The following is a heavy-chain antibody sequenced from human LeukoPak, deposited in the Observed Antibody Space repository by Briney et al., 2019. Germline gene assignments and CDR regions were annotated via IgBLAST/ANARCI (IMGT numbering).Heavy chain of an antibody. Sequence: SETLSLTCTVSGGSISSRSYFWGWIRQPPGKGLEWIGSIYYSGITYNNTSLKSRVTISVDTSKNQFSLKLSSVTAADTAVYYCARHGSGSSSSWYDYWGQGTLVTVSS. J-gene: IGHJ4*02. D-gene: IGHD6-13*01. V-gene: IGHV4-39*01. CDR1: GGSISSRSYF. CDR3: ARHGSGSSSSWYDY. CDR2: IYYSGIT.